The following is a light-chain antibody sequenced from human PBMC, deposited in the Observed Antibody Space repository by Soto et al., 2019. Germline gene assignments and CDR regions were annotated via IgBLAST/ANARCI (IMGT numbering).Light chain of an antibody. CDR3: QSYDSRLSAYV. CDR1: SSNIGANYD. Sequence: QSVLTQPPSVSGAPGQRVTISCTGSSSNIGANYDVHWYQQLPGTAPKLLISGNSNRPSGVPDRFSGSKSGTSASLAITGLQAEDEADYYCQSYDSRLSAYVFGTGTKLTVL. CDR2: GNS. J-gene: IGLJ1*01. V-gene: IGLV1-40*01.